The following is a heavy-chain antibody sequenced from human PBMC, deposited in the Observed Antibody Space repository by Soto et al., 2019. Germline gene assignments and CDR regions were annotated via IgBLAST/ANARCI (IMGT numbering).Heavy chain of an antibody. CDR3: ARASSGWNYFDY. V-gene: IGHV4-31*03. CDR2: IYYSGSI. CDR1: GGSISSGGYY. J-gene: IGHJ4*02. Sequence: SETLSLTCTVSGGSISSGGYYWSWIRQHPGKGLEWIAHIYYSGSIYYNPSLKSRVTISVDTSKSQFSLKLTSVTAEDTAVYYCARASSGWNYFDYWGQGTPVTVSS. D-gene: IGHD6-19*01.